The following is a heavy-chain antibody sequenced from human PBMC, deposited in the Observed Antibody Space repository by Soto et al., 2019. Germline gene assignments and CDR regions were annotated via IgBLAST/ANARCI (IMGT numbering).Heavy chain of an antibody. V-gene: IGHV4-4*07. CDR1: GGSITSYC. Sequence: PSETLSLTCTVSGGSITSYCWSWIRQPAGKGLEWIGRIYTSGSTNYNPSLKSRVTTSVDTSKNQFSLKVSSVTAADTAVYYCARVASTGWYEDYWGQGILVTVSS. D-gene: IGHD6-19*01. J-gene: IGHJ4*02. CDR2: IYTSGST. CDR3: ARVASTGWYEDY.